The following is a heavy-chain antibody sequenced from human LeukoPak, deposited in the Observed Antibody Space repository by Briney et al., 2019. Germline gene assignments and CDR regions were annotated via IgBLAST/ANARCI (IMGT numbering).Heavy chain of an antibody. CDR1: GYTFTSYG. D-gene: IGHD3-10*01. V-gene: IGHV1-18*01. J-gene: IGHJ4*02. CDR3: ARDKFSYYYGAGSYYPGY. CDR2: ISAYNGNT. Sequence: ASVKVSCKASGYTFTSYGISWVRQAPGQGLEWMGWISAYNGNTNYAQKLQGRVTMTTDTSTSTAYMELRSLRSDDTAVYYCARDKFSYYYGAGSYYPGYWGQETLVTVSS.